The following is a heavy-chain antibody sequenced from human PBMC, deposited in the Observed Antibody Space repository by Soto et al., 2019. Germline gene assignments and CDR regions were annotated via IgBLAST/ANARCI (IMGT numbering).Heavy chain of an antibody. CDR1: GFTFSNYA. CDR2: ISYDGFNK. J-gene: IGHJ6*02. CDR3: ARARDFYGSGIHPNNYYDMDV. D-gene: IGHD3-10*01. Sequence: PGGSLRLSCAASGFTFSNYAMHWVRQAPGKGLEWVAVISYDGFNKYYADSVKGRFTISRDNSKNTLYLQMNSLRAEDTAVYYCARARDFYGSGIHPNNYYDMDVWGQGTTVTVSS. V-gene: IGHV3-30-3*01.